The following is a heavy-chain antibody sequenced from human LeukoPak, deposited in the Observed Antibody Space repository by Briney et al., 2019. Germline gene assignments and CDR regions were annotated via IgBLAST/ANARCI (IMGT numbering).Heavy chain of an antibody. CDR1: GGSISSSSYY. CDR2: IYYSGST. D-gene: IGHD1-14*01. Sequence: SETLSLTCTVSGGSISSSSYYWGWIRQPPGKGLEWIGSIYYSGSTYYNPSLKSRVTISVDTSKNQFSLKLSSVTAADTAVYYCARESPGRLDSNWYFDLWGRGTLVTVSS. V-gene: IGHV4-39*02. J-gene: IGHJ2*01. CDR3: ARESPGRLDSNWYFDL.